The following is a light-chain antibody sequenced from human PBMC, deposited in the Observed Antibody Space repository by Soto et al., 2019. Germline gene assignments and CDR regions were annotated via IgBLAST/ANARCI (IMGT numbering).Light chain of an antibody. Sequence: EIVLTQSPGTLSLSPGERATLSCRASQSVSSTYLAWYQQKPGQAPRLLIYGASSRASGIPDRFSGSVSGTDFTLTISRLDPEDFAVYYGQQYGRSSLTFGPGTKVDIK. CDR2: GAS. CDR1: QSVSSTY. CDR3: QQYGRSSLT. V-gene: IGKV3-20*01. J-gene: IGKJ3*01.